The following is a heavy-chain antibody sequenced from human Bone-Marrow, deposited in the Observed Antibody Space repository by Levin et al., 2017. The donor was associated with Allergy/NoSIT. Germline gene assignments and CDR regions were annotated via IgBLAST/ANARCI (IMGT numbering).Heavy chain of an antibody. CDR3: TTDLTRLSYSGYVGYYYYYMDV. J-gene: IGHJ6*03. CDR2: IKSKTDGGTT. V-gene: IGHV3-15*01. D-gene: IGHD5-12*01. Sequence: GGSLRLSCAASGFTFSNAWRSGVRQAPGKGLEGVGRIKSKTDGGTTDYAAPVKGRFTISRDDSKNTLYLQMNSLKTEDTAVYYCTTDLTRLSYSGYVGYYYYYMDVWGKGTTVTVSS. CDR1: GFTFSNAW.